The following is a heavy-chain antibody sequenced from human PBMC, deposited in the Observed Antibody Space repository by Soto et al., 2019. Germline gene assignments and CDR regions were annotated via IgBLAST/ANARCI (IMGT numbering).Heavy chain of an antibody. CDR1: GFTSSGYS. CDR3: ARGSQVGYCSSTSCYNYDY. CDR2: ISSRSNYI. V-gene: IGHV3-21*01. D-gene: IGHD2-2*02. J-gene: IGHJ4*02. Sequence: LRLSCAASGFTSSGYSMNWVRQAPGKELEWVSSISSRSNYIYYADSVKGRFTISRDNAKNSLLLQMNYLRAEDTAVYYCARGSQVGYCSSTSCYNYDYWGQGTLVTVSS.